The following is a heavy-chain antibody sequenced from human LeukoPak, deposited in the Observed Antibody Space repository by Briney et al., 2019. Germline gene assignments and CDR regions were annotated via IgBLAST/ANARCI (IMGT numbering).Heavy chain of an antibody. CDR3: ARSLSGYITDPFFDQ. V-gene: IGHV3-48*03. Sequence: GGSLRLSCVVSGFSFSSFEMNWVRQAPGKGLEWVSYISSSSITLYADSVKGRFTVSRDNAWDSLYLQMNSLRAEDTAVYYCARSLSGYITDPFFDQWGQGALVTVSS. J-gene: IGHJ4*02. D-gene: IGHD5-12*01. CDR1: GFSFSSFE. CDR2: ISSSSIT.